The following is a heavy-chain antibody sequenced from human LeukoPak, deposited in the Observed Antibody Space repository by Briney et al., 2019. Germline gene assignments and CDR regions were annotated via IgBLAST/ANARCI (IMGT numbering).Heavy chain of an antibody. J-gene: IGHJ4*02. CDR3: AAARRILWFGELLYPPFDY. V-gene: IGHV4-39*07. CDR1: GGSISSSSYY. Sequence: SETLSLTCTVSGGSISSSSYYWGWIRQPPGKGLEWIGSIYYSGSTYYNPSLKSRVTISVDTSKNQFSLKPSSVTAADTAVYYCAAARRILWFGELLYPPFDYWGQGTLVTVSS. D-gene: IGHD3-10*01. CDR2: IYYSGST.